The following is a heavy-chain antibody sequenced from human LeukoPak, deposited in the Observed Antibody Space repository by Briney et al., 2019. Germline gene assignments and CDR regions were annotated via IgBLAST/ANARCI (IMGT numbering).Heavy chain of an antibody. CDR2: INHSGST. CDR3: ARGFYGSGSGFDY. J-gene: IGHJ4*02. V-gene: IGHV4-34*01. Sequence: SETLCLSCAVYGGSFSGYYWSWIRQPPGKGLEWIGEINHSGSTNYNPSLKSRGNISLDTSKNQFSLKLSSVTAADTAVYYCARGFYGSGSGFDYWGQGTLVTVSS. D-gene: IGHD3-10*01. CDR1: GGSFSGYY.